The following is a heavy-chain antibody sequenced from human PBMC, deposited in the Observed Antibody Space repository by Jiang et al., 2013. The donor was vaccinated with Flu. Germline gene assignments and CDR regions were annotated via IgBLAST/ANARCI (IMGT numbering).Heavy chain of an antibody. V-gene: IGHV4-39*07. CDR2: IYYSGTT. D-gene: IGHD3-9*01. CDR1: GASISTSTSY. Sequence: PGLVKPSETLSLTCTVSGASISTSTSYWGWIRQFPGQGLEWIGSIYYSGTTQYNPSLRGRVTISVDTSKNQFSLSLRSMTAADTAVYYCARPSGELRFFDWAPHHFDPWGRGILVSVSS. J-gene: IGHJ5*02. CDR3: ARPSGELRFFDWAPHHFDP.